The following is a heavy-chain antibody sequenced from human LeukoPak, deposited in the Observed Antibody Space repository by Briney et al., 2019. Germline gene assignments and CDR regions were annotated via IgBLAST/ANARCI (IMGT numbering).Heavy chain of an antibody. CDR1: GGSLSSSNW. D-gene: IGHD2-2*01. Sequence: SGTLSLTCAVSGGSLSSSNWWSWVRQPPGKGLEWIGEIYHSGSTNYNPSLKSRVTISVDKSKNQFSLKLSSVTAADTAVYYCARGQLLEPYYYYYYMDVWGKGTTVTVSS. J-gene: IGHJ6*03. V-gene: IGHV4-4*02. CDR2: IYHSGST. CDR3: ARGQLLEPYYYYYYMDV.